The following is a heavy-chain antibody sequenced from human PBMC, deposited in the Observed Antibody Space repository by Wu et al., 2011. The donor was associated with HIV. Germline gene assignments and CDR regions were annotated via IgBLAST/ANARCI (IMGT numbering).Heavy chain of an antibody. CDR3: ARGVIAVVPAAYYYYMDV. D-gene: IGHD2-2*01. CDR2: ISAYNGDT. V-gene: IGHV1-18*01. Sequence: QVQLVQSGAEVKKPGASVKVSCKASGYTFTSYGISWVRQAPGQGLEWMGWISAYNGDTNYAQKLQGRVTMTTDTSTSTAYMELRSLRSDDTAVYYCARGVIAVVPAAYYYYMDVWGKGTTVTVSS. CDR1: GYTFTSYG. J-gene: IGHJ6*03.